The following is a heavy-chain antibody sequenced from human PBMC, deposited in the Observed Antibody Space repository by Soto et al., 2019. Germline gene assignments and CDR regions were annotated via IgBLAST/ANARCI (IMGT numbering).Heavy chain of an antibody. CDR1: GGSISSSSYY. D-gene: IGHD2-2*01. V-gene: IGHV4-39*01. CDR2: IYYSGST. Sequence: PSETLSLTCTVSGGSISSSSYYWGWIRQPPGKGLEWIGSIYYSGSTYYNPSLKSRVTISVDTSKNQFSLKLSSVTAADTAVYYCARRYCSSTSCYAGGWFDPWGQGTLGTVSS. CDR3: ARRYCSSTSCYAGGWFDP. J-gene: IGHJ5*02.